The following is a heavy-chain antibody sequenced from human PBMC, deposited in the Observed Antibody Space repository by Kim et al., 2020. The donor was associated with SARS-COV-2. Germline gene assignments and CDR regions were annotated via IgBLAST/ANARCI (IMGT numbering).Heavy chain of an antibody. CDR3: ARHIGIAAANDAFDI. CDR2: IYYSGST. D-gene: IGHD6-13*01. CDR1: GGSISSSSYY. V-gene: IGHV4-39*01. Sequence: SETLSLTCTVSGGSISSSSYYWGWIRQPPGKGLEWIGSIYYSGSTYYNPSLKSRVTISVDTSKNQFSLKLSSVTAADTAVYYCARHIGIAAANDAFDIWGQGTMVTVSS. J-gene: IGHJ3*02.